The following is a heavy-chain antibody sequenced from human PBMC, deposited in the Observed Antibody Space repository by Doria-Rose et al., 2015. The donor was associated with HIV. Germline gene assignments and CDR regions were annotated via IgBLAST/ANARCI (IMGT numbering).Heavy chain of an antibody. CDR2: IFAYDER. J-gene: IGHJ4*02. CDR3: ARIKSSRWYHKYYFDF. CDR1: GVSLSSPGMG. Sequence: QVTLKESGPVLVKPTETLTLTCTVSGVSLSSPGMGVSWIRQPPGKALGWLANIFAYDERSYKTSLKSRLTISRGTSKSRVVLTMTDMDPVDTATYYCARIKSSRWYHKYYFDFWGQGTLVIVSA. V-gene: IGHV2-26*01. D-gene: IGHD6-13*01.